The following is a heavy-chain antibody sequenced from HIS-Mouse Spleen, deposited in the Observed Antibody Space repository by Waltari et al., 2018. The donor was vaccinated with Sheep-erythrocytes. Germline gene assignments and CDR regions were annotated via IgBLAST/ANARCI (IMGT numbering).Heavy chain of an antibody. D-gene: IGHD3-22*01. CDR2: IYYSGST. Sequence: QLQLQESGPGLVKPSETLSLTCTVSGGSLRSSSYYWGWIRQPPGKGLEWIGSIYYSGSTYYNPSLKSRVTISVDTSKNQFSLKLSSVTAADTAVYYCARLYYYDSSGYYFDYWGQGTLVTVSS. CDR3: ARLYYYDSSGYYFDY. V-gene: IGHV4-39*01. J-gene: IGHJ4*02. CDR1: GGSLRSSSYY.